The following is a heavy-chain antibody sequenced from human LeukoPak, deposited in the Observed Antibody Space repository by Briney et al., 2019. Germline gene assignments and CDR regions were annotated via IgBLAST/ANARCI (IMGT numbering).Heavy chain of an antibody. J-gene: IGHJ5*02. CDR2: IIPIFGTA. CDR3: ARGVVPAANNNWFDP. Sequence: SVKVSCKASGGTFSSYAISWVRQAPGQGLEWMGGIIPIFGTANYTQKFQGRVTITTDESTSTAYMELSSLRSEDTAVYYCARGVVPAANNNWFDPWGQGTLVTVSS. D-gene: IGHD2-2*01. V-gene: IGHV1-69*05. CDR1: GGTFSSYA.